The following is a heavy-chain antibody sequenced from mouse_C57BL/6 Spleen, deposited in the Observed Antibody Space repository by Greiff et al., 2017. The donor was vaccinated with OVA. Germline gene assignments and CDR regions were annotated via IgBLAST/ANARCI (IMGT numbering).Heavy chain of an antibody. CDR2: IYPSDSET. Sequence: QVQLQQPGAELVRPGSSVKLSCKASGYTFTSYWMDWVKQRPGQGLEWIGNIYPSDSETHYNQKFKDKATLTVDKSSSTAYMQLSSLTSEDSAVYYCARGVVAGYFDVWGTGTTVTVSS. V-gene: IGHV1-61*01. D-gene: IGHD1-1*02. J-gene: IGHJ1*03. CDR3: ARGVVAGYFDV. CDR1: GYTFTSYW.